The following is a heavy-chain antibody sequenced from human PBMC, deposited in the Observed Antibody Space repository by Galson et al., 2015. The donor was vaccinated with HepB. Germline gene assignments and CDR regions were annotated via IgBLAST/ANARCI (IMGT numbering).Heavy chain of an antibody. D-gene: IGHD3-3*01. CDR2: ISSSSSYI. CDR1: GFTFSSYS. V-gene: IGHV3-21*01. J-gene: IGHJ4*02. CDR3: ARTDYDFWSTKADTPQYL. Sequence: SLRLSCAASGFTFSSYSMNWVRQAPGKGLEWVSSISSSSSYIYYADSVKGRFTISRDNAKNSLYLQMNSLRAEDTAVYYCARTDYDFWSTKADTPQYLGGQGTLVTVSS.